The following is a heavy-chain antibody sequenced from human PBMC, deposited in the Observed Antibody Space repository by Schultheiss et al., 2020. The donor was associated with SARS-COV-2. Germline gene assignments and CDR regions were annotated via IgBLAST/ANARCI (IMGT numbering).Heavy chain of an antibody. CDR1: GFTFSSYW. J-gene: IGHJ3*02. CDR2: ISSSSSTI. CDR3: VRLDKRVVTAIEADAFDI. V-gene: IGHV3-48*01. D-gene: IGHD2-21*02. Sequence: GGSLRLSCAASGFTFSSYWMSWVRQAPGKGLEWVSYISSSSSTIYYADSVKGRFTISRDNAKNTLYLQMNSLRAEDTAVYYCVRLDKRVVTAIEADAFDIWGQGTMVTVSS.